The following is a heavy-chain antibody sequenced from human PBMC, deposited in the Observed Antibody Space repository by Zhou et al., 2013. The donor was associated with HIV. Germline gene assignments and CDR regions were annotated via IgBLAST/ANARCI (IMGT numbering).Heavy chain of an antibody. CDR1: GYTFTGFG. Sequence: QVQLVQSGAEVKRPGASVKVSCKASGYTFTGFGISWVRQAPGQGLEWMGWISSYRGYTNYAQKLQGRVTVTTDTSTSTAYMELRNLRSDDTAVYYCARALSTTWNAGGYYYMDVWGKGTGGHRL. J-gene: IGHJ6*03. D-gene: IGHD1-1*01. CDR3: ARALSTTWNAGGYYYMDV. CDR2: ISSYRGYT. V-gene: IGHV1-18*01.